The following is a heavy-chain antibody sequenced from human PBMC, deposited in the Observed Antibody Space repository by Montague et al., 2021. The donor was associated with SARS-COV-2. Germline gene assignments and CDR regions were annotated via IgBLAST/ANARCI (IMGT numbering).Heavy chain of an antibody. J-gene: IGHJ4*02. V-gene: IGHV4-39*07. Sequence: SETLSLTCTVSVGSISSNNCYWGWIRQPPGKALEWIGSIYYSGSTYYSPSLKSRVTMSVDTSENQFSLKLSSVTAADTAVYYCARDGFYYDRSGPSNFDYWGQETLVTVSS. CDR3: ARDGFYYDRSGPSNFDY. CDR1: VGSISSNNCY. CDR2: IYYSGST. D-gene: IGHD3-22*01.